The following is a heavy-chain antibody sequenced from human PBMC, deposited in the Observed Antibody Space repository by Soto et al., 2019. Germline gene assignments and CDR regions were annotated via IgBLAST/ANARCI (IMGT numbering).Heavy chain of an antibody. CDR2: IYHNGIT. D-gene: IGHD3-10*01. CDR3: ARGLAVRGSYGLDV. V-gene: IGHV4-30-2*01. J-gene: IGHJ6*02. Sequence: QLQLQESGPGLVKPSQTLSLTCAVSGASISRGGSSWSWIRQAPGTGLEWIGYIYHNGITNYNPYIKSRVTLSVDKSQNQFSLSLNFVTAADTAVYYCARGLAVRGSYGLDVWGQGTTVTVSS. CDR1: GASISRGGSS.